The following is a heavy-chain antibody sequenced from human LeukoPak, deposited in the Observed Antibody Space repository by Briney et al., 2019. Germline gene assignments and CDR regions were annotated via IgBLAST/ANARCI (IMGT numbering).Heavy chain of an antibody. CDR1: GFTFSSYA. CDR3: AKDSRITMIVVAPDAFDI. Sequence: GGSLRLSCAASGFTFSSYAMHWVRQAPGKGLEWVSAISGSGGSTYYADSVKGRFTISRDNSKNTLYLQMNSLRAEDTAVYYCAKDSRITMIVVAPDAFDIWGQGTMVTVSS. J-gene: IGHJ3*02. CDR2: ISGSGGST. D-gene: IGHD3-22*01. V-gene: IGHV3-23*01.